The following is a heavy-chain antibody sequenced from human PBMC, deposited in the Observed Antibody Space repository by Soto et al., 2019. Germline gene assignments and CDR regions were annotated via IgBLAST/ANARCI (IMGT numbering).Heavy chain of an antibody. CDR1: GFTFSNYA. Sequence: PVGSLRLSCVASGFTFSNYAMSWVRQAPGKGLEWVSAISGSGDSTHDADSVKGRFSISRDNSKNTLYLQMNSLRAEDTAIYYCAKIAPPAIAVVLAATLGMDVWGQGTTVTVSS. CDR2: ISGSGDST. CDR3: AKIAPPAIAVVLAATLGMDV. V-gene: IGHV3-23*01. J-gene: IGHJ6*02. D-gene: IGHD2-15*01.